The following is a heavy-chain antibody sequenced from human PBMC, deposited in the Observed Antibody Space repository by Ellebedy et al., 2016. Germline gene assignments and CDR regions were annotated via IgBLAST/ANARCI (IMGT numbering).Heavy chain of an antibody. CDR2: IRGSGGTT. J-gene: IGHJ4*02. D-gene: IGHD6-19*01. CDR3: ARGGVVAGADY. CDR1: GFTFSSYS. V-gene: IGHV3-23*01. Sequence: GGSLRLSCAASGFTFSSYSMDWVRQAPGKGLEWVSSIRGSGGTTYNADSVKGRFTISRDNAKNSLYLQMNSLRGEDTAVYYCARGGVVAGADYWGQGTLVTVSS.